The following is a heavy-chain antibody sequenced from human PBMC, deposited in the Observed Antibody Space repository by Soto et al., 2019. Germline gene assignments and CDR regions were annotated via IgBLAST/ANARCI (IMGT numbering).Heavy chain of an antibody. CDR2: INHSGIT. J-gene: IGHJ5*02. CDR3: ARGPTYYQDSIGYQPFHP. CDR1: GGSFSGYY. D-gene: IGHD3-22*01. Sequence: SETLSLTCAVYGGSFSGYYWRWIRQPPGKGLEWIGEINHSGITNYNPSLKSRVTISVDISKSLFSLKLTSVTAADTAVYYCARGPTYYQDSIGYQPFHPWGQGTLVTVSS. V-gene: IGHV4-34*01.